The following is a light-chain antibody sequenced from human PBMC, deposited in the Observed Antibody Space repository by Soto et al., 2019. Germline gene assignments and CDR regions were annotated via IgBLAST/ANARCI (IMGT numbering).Light chain of an antibody. CDR1: QDIAKN. Sequence: IQMTQSPSSLSASVGDRVTITCQASQDIAKNLNWYQQKPGKAPKLLIYDASSLQTVVPSRFSGSRSATHFTFTINTLQSEDIATYYCQQYDNLLPITFGQGTRLEIK. CDR2: DAS. J-gene: IGKJ5*01. V-gene: IGKV1-33*01. CDR3: QQYDNLLPIT.